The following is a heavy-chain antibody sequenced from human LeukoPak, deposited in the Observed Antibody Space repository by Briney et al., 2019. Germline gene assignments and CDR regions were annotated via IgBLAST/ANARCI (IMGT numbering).Heavy chain of an antibody. CDR1: GFTFSDSF. CDR3: ARHSQQLVFSPFDY. Sequence: GGSLRLSCEASGFTFSDSFMSRIRQAPGKGLAWIAYISSRSRTTHYADSVKGRFTISRDNAKSSLFLQMDSLRAEDTAVYYCARHSQQLVFSPFDYWGQGSVVTVSS. V-gene: IGHV3-11*01. CDR2: ISSRSRTT. J-gene: IGHJ4*02. D-gene: IGHD6-6*01.